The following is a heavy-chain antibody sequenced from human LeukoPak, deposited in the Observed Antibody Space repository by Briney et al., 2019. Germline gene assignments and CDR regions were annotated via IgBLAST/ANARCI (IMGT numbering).Heavy chain of an antibody. J-gene: IGHJ3*02. Sequence: SETLSLTCTVSGGSVSSGSYYWSWIRQPPGKGLEWIGYIYYSGSTNYNPSLKSRVTISVDTSKNQFSLKLSSVTAAVTAVYYCARDNPSYYYDSSGYPNDAFDIWGQGTMVTVSS. V-gene: IGHV4-61*01. CDR3: ARDNPSYYYDSSGYPNDAFDI. CDR2: IYYSGST. D-gene: IGHD3-22*01. CDR1: GGSVSSGSYY.